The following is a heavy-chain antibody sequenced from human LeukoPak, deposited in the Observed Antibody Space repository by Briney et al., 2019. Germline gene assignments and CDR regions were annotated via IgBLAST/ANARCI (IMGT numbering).Heavy chain of an antibody. Sequence: PGGSLRLSRAASGFTFSSYGMHWVRQAPGKGLEWVAVISYDGSNKYYADSVKGRFTISRDNSKNTLYLQMNSLRAEDTAVYYCARDMWFGELRWFDPWGQGTLVTVSS. V-gene: IGHV3-30*03. CDR3: ARDMWFGELRWFDP. D-gene: IGHD3-10*01. CDR2: ISYDGSNK. CDR1: GFTFSSYG. J-gene: IGHJ5*02.